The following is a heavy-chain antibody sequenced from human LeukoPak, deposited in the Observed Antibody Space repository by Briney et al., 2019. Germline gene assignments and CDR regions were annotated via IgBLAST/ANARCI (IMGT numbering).Heavy chain of an antibody. V-gene: IGHV1-69*01. J-gene: IGHJ3*02. CDR1: GGTFSSYA. CDR3: ARVFDSGQDYGDFLLGYAFDI. Sequence: GSSVKVSCKASGGTFSSYAISWVRQAPGQGLEWMGGIIPIFGTANYAQKFQGRVTITADESTSTAYMELSSLRSEDTAVYYCARVFDSGQDYGDFLLGYAFDIWGQGTMVTVSS. D-gene: IGHD4-17*01. CDR2: IIPIFGTA.